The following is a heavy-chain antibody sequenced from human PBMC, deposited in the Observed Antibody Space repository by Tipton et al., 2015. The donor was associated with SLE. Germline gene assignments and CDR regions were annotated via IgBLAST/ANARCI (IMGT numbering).Heavy chain of an antibody. Sequence: TLSLTCGVYGGSVSGYYWTWIRQPPGKGLEWIGDIHDSGGVNHNTSLKSRVTISVDTSKNQFSLKLSSVTAADTAVYYCARGRYQLPSSYSYYYMDVSAKGTTVTVSS. D-gene: IGHD2-2*01. CDR2: IHDSGGV. CDR3: ARGRYQLPSSYSYYYMDV. V-gene: IGHV4-34*01. CDR1: GGSVSGYY. J-gene: IGHJ6*03.